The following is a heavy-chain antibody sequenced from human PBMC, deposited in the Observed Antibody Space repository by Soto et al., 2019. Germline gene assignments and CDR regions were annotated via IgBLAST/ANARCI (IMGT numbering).Heavy chain of an antibody. Sequence: PGESLKISCRTSGYKFTSSWIAWVRQMPGKGLEWMGIIFPSDSDTRYSPSFQGQVTISADRSTSTVFLQWASLKASDTAVYFCARKDKSGYFNWCDPWGQGTLVIV. CDR2: IFPSDSDT. CDR3: ARKDKSGYFNWCDP. D-gene: IGHD3-22*01. CDR1: GYKFTSSW. J-gene: IGHJ5*02. V-gene: IGHV5-51*01.